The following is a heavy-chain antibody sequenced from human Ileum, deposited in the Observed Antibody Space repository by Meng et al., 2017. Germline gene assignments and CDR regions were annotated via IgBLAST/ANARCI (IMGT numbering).Heavy chain of an antibody. CDR3: ASGSGSLDY. D-gene: IGHD3-3*01. J-gene: IGHJ4*02. V-gene: IGHV6-1*01. CDR1: GGSVSSNIAA. CDR2: TYYRSKWYS. Sequence: VQLPQSGPGLVKPSQTLSPTCAVSGGSVSSNIAAWNWIRQSPLRGLEWLGRTYYRSKWYSEYAVSVKSRISITPDTSKNQFSLQMNSVTPEDTAVYYCASGSGSLDYWGPGTLVTVSS.